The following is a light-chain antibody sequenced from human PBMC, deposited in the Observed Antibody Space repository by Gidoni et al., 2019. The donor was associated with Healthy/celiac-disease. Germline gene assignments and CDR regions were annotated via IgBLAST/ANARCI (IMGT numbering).Light chain of an antibody. CDR2: DVS. V-gene: IGLV2-14*03. Sequence: SALTQPASVSGSTGQSITISCTGTSSDVGGYNYVSWYQQHPGKAPKLMIYDVSNRPSGVSKRFSGSKSDNTASLTISGLQAEDEADYYCSSYTSSSTYVFGTGTKVTVL. CDR1: SSDVGGYNY. CDR3: SSYTSSSTYV. J-gene: IGLJ1*01.